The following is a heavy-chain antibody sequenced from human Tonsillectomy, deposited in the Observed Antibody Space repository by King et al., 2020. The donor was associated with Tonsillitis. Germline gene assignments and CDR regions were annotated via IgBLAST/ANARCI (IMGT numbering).Heavy chain of an antibody. CDR3: AGYLLGGGGKGL. J-gene: IGHJ4*02. CDR1: GGSITDYH. CDR2: IPTSGST. Sequence: QLQESGPGLVKPSETLSLTCTVSGGSITDYHWSWIRQPPGKGLEFIGCIPTSGSTNTHPSFKSRVTISLDTSKSQFSLDLNSVTVADTAIYYCAGYLLGGGGKGLWGQGTLVTVSS. V-gene: IGHV4-4*09. D-gene: IGHD3-16*01.